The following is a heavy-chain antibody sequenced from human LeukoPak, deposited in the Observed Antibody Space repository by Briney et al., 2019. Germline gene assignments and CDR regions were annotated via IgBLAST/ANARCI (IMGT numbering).Heavy chain of an antibody. J-gene: IGHJ1*01. Sequence: GGSLRLSCAASGFTFSSYAVSWVRQTPGKGLEWVSAISGSGGSTYYADSVKGRFTISRDNSKNTLYLQMNSLRAEDTAVYYCAKDYYDSSGYLHPEYFQHWGQGTLVTVSS. CDR3: AKDYYDSSGYLHPEYFQH. D-gene: IGHD3-22*01. CDR2: ISGSGGST. V-gene: IGHV3-23*01. CDR1: GFTFSSYA.